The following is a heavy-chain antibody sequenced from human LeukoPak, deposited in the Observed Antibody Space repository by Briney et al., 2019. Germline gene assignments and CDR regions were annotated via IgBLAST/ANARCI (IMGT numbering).Heavy chain of an antibody. CDR2: INPNSGGT. Sequence: ASVKVSCKASGYTFTGYYMHWVRQAPGQGLEWMGWINPNSGGTNYAQKFQGRVTMTRDTSISTAYMELRSLRSDDTAVYYCARVPPVTYYYYYYYMDVWGKGTTVTVSS. CDR1: GYTFTGYY. V-gene: IGHV1-2*02. CDR3: ARVPPVTYYYYYYYMDV. J-gene: IGHJ6*03.